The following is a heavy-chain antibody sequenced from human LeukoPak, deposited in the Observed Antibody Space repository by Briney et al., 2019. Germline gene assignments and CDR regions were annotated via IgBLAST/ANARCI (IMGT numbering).Heavy chain of an antibody. CDR3: AKPRTRLAWFDP. Sequence: SETLSLTCTVSGGSISSSSYYWGWIRQPPGKGLEWIGSIYYSGSTYYNPSLKSRVTISVDTSKNQFSLKLSSVTAADTAVYYCAKPRTRLAWFDPWGQGTLVTVSS. V-gene: IGHV4-39*01. CDR2: IYYSGST. CDR1: GGSISSSSYY. D-gene: IGHD6-19*01. J-gene: IGHJ5*02.